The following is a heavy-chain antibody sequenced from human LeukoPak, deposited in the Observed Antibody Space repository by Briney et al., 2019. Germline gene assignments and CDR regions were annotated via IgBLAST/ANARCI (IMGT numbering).Heavy chain of an antibody. CDR1: GYIFTDYY. J-gene: IGHJ4*01. V-gene: IGHV1-69-2*01. D-gene: IGHD3-10*01. CDR3: AKMVRGETEGYY. Sequence: ASVKVSCKVSGYIFTDYYLHWVQQAPGKGLEWMGRVDPADGETVYAERFQGRVTITADKSTDTAYMELRSLRSEDTDDYYMAKMVRGETEGYYWGHGTLVTVAS. CDR2: VDPADGET.